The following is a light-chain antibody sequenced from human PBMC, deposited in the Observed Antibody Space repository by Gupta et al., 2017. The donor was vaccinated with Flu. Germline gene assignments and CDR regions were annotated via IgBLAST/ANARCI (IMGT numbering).Light chain of an antibody. Sequence: GDGVTLTCRASQAIGVDLAWYQQKPGQAPRPLIYDASIRATGVPARFSAGGSGTEFTLTISSLQSEDFAVYYCQQFNQWPFTFGQGTRLEIK. CDR3: QQFNQWPFT. J-gene: IGKJ5*01. CDR2: DAS. CDR1: QAIGVD. V-gene: IGKV3-15*01.